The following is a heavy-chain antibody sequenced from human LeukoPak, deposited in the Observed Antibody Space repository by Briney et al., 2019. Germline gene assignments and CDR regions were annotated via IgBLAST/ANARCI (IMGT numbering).Heavy chain of an antibody. Sequence: GGSLRLSCAASGFIFSSYTMNWVRQAPGKGLEWVSSISSSGGYIYYADSVKGRFTISRDNAKNLLYLQMNSLRAEDTAVYYCAKIENWEWELHAFDIWGQGTMVTVSS. CDR1: GFIFSSYT. J-gene: IGHJ3*02. V-gene: IGHV3-21*04. CDR3: AKIENWEWELHAFDI. CDR2: ISSSGGYI. D-gene: IGHD1-26*01.